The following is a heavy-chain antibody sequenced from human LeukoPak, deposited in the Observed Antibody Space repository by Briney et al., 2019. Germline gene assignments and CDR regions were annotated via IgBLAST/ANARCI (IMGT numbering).Heavy chain of an antibody. Sequence: GGSLRLSYAASGFTFSTYSMNWVRQAPGKGLEWISYITSSSSAIYYTDSVKGRFTVSRDNAKNSLYLQMNSLRAEDTAVYYCARDNRGYDYWGQGTLVTVSS. CDR2: ITSSSSAI. CDR1: GFTFSTYS. J-gene: IGHJ4*02. CDR3: ARDNRGYDY. V-gene: IGHV3-48*04. D-gene: IGHD5-12*01.